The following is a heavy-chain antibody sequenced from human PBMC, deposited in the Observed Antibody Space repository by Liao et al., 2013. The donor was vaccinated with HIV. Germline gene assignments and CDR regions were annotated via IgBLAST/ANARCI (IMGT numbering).Heavy chain of an antibody. V-gene: IGHV4-61*02. J-gene: IGHJ3*01. CDR2: INTSGST. CDR3: AGVMAARATIDAFEF. CDR1: GGSLSSRSYY. Sequence: QVQLQESGPGLVKPSQTLSLTCTVSGGSLSSRSYYWSWVRQPAGKGLEWIGRINTSGSTNYHPSLKSRVTMSVDTSENQISLRLTSVTAADTAVYYCAGVMAARATIDAFEFWGQGTKVAVSS. D-gene: IGHD6-6*01.